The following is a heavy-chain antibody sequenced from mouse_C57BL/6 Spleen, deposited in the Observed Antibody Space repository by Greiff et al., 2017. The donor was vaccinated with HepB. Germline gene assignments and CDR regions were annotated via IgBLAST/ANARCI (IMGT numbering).Heavy chain of an antibody. CDR1: GFTFSDAW. Sequence: EVQGVESGGGLVQPGGSMKLSCAASGFTFSDAWMDWVRQSPEKGLEWVAEIRNKANNHATYYAVSVKGRFTISRDDSKSSVYLQMNSLRAEDTGIYYCTRRDWDPYFDDWGQGTTLTVSS. CDR3: TRRDWDPYFDD. D-gene: IGHD4-1*01. CDR2: IRNKANNHAT. J-gene: IGHJ2*01. V-gene: IGHV6-6*01.